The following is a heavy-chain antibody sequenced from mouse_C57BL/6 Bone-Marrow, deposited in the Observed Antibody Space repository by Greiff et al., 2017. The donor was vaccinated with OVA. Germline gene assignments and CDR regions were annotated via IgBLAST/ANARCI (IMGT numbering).Heavy chain of an antibody. CDR1: GYAFSSYW. V-gene: IGHV1-80*01. D-gene: IGHD2-1*01. J-gene: IGHJ2*01. CDR2: IYPGDGDT. CDR3: ARSLYYYYFDY. Sequence: LVESGAELVKPGASVKISCKASGYAFSSYWMNWVKQRPGKGLEWIGQIYPGDGDTNYNGKFKGKATLTADKSSSTAYMQLSSLTSEDSAVYFCARSLYYYYFDYWGQGTTLTVSS.